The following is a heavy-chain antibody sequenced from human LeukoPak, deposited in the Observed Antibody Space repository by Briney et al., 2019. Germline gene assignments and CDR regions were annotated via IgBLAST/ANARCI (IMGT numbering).Heavy chain of an antibody. D-gene: IGHD2-15*01. CDR3: ARGSGGTVDY. Sequence: GGSLRLSCAASGFTVSTKYMNWVRQAPGKGLEWVSAVYSGGSTYYADSVKGRFTISRDNSKNTLYLQMNSLRAEDTAVYYCARGSGGTVDYWGQGTLVTVSS. CDR1: GFTVSTKY. V-gene: IGHV3-53*01. CDR2: VYSGGST. J-gene: IGHJ4*02.